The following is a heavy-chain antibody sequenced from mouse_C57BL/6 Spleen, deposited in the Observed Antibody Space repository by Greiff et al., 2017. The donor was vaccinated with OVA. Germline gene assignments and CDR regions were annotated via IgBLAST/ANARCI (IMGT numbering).Heavy chain of an antibody. J-gene: IGHJ3*01. V-gene: IGHV1-54*01. CDR2: INPGSGGT. Sequence: QVQLQQSGAELVRPGTSVTVSCKASGYAFTNYLIEWVKQRPGQGLELIGVINPGSGGTNYNEKFKGKATLTADKSSSTAYMQRSSLTSEDSAGDFCARGDYDGGGAYWGQGTLFTVSA. D-gene: IGHD2-4*01. CDR1: GYAFTNYL. CDR3: ARGDYDGGGAY.